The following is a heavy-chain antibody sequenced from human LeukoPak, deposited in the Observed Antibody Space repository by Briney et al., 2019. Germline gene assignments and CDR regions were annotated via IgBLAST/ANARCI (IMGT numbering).Heavy chain of an antibody. J-gene: IGHJ3*01. Sequence: GGSLRLSCAASGFTFSYYSMNWVRQAPGKGLEWISCSNTDGTISYADSVKGRFTISRDNAENSLHLQMNSLRDEDTAVYFCVRDRDYAFDFWGQGTMVTVSS. V-gene: IGHV3-48*02. CDR3: VRDRDYAFDF. CDR1: GFTFSYYS. CDR2: SNTDGTI.